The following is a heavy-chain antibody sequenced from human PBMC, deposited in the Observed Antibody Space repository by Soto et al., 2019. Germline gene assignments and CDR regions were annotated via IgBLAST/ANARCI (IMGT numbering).Heavy chain of an antibody. CDR2: INPSSGST. CDR3: ARSLNAGTTVTTLVDY. V-gene: IGHV1-46*01. J-gene: IGHJ4*02. CDR1: GYTFTRYY. Sequence: GASVKVSCKASGYTFTRYYVNWVRQAPGQGLEWMGVINPSSGSTSYAQKFRGRVTMSRDTSTSTVYMELSSLRSEDTAVYYCARSLNAGTTVTTLVDYWGQGTLVTVSS. D-gene: IGHD4-17*01.